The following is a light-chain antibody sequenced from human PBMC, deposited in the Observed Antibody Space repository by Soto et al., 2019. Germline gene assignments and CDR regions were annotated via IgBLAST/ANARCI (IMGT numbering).Light chain of an antibody. J-gene: IGKJ1*01. CDR1: QSVSSSY. CDR2: GAS. Sequence: EIVLTQSPGTLSLSPGERATLSCRASQSVSSSYLAWYQQKPGQAPRLLIYGASTRATGIPDRFSGSGSGTDFTLTISRLEPEDFAVFYCQLYASSFRTFGQGTKVAIK. CDR3: QLYASSFRT. V-gene: IGKV3-20*01.